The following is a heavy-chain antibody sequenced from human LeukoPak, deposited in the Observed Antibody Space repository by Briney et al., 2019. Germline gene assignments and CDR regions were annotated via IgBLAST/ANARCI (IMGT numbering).Heavy chain of an antibody. CDR3: GSDPNGDYVGALGY. V-gene: IGHV3-23*01. Sequence: GGSLRLSCTDSGFTFSSYALAWVRQAPGKGLEWVAAVTSRGVGTHYAGSVKGRFTISRDNSKNTIYLQMNSLRAEDTAIYYCGSDPNGDYVGALGYRGRGTLVTVSS. J-gene: IGHJ4*01. D-gene: IGHD4-17*01. CDR2: VTSRGVGT. CDR1: GFTFSSYA.